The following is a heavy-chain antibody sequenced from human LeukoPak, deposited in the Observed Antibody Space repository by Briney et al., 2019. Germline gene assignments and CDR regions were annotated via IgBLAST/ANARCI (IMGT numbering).Heavy chain of an antibody. CDR2: INPSGGST. J-gene: IGHJ1*01. Sequence: ASVKVSXKASGYTFTSYYMHWVRQAPGQGLEWMGIINPSGGSTSYAQKFQGRVTMTRDTSTSTVYMELSSLRSEDTAVYHCAAEWELLSFQHWGQGTLVTVSS. CDR3: AAEWELLSFQH. D-gene: IGHD1-26*01. V-gene: IGHV1-46*01. CDR1: GYTFTSYY.